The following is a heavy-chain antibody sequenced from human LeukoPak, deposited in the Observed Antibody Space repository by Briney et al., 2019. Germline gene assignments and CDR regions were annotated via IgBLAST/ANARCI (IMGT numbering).Heavy chain of an antibody. J-gene: IGHJ4*02. CDR1: GFTFSSYE. Sequence: AGGSLRLSCAASGFTFSSYEMNWVRQAPGKGLEWVSYISSSGSTIYYADSVKGRFTISRDNAKNSLYLQMNSLRAEDTAVYYCARVLGAPAWDWGQGTLVTVSS. V-gene: IGHV3-48*03. CDR2: ISSSGSTI. D-gene: IGHD1-26*01. CDR3: ARVLGAPAWD.